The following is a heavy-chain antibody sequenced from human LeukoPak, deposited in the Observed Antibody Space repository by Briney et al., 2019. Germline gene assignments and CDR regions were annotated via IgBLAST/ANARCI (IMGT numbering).Heavy chain of an antibody. V-gene: IGHV1-8*02. CDR3: ARGVERWELLRYYYYYYMDV. Sequence: ASVKVSCKASGYTFTSYDINWVRQATGQGLEWMGWMNPNSGNPGYAQKFQGRVTMTRNTSISTAYMELSSLRSEDAAVYYCARGVERWELLRYYYYYYMDVWGKGTTVTISS. J-gene: IGHJ6*03. CDR1: GYTFTSYD. CDR2: MNPNSGNP. D-gene: IGHD1-26*01.